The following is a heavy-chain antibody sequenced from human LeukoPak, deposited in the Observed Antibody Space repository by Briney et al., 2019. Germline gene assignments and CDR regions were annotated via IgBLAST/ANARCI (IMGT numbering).Heavy chain of an antibody. V-gene: IGHV1-46*01. J-gene: IGHJ5*02. Sequence: ASVKVSCKASGYTFTSYYMHWVRQAPGQGLEWMGIINPSGGSTSYAQKFQGRVTMTRDTSTSTVYMELSSLRSEDTAVYYCAKDLSIYCDNRGFDPWGQGTLVTVSS. CDR1: GYTFTSYY. CDR3: AKDLSIYCDNRGFDP. D-gene: IGHD3-22*01. CDR2: INPSGGST.